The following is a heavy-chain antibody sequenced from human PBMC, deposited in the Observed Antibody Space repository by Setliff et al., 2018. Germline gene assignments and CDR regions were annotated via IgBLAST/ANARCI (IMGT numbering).Heavy chain of an antibody. CDR3: ARAPQYSNFWYALSWFDP. D-gene: IGHD3-3*01. V-gene: IGHV4-39*01. Sequence: SETLSLTCRVSGGSISSGNYYWGLIRQPPGKGLEWVATIYYSGSTYSNPSLKSRLIISVDAPDNQFSLKLTSVTAADTAVYYCARAPQYSNFWYALSWFDPWGQGTLVTVSS. CDR1: GGSISSGNYY. J-gene: IGHJ5*02. CDR2: IYYSGST.